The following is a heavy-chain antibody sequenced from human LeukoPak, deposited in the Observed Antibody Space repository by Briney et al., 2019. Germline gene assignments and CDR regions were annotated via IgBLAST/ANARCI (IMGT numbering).Heavy chain of an antibody. V-gene: IGHV4-59*01. CDR1: GGSISSYY. J-gene: IGHJ4*02. D-gene: IGHD6-13*01. Sequence: ASETLSLTCTVSGGSISSYYWSWIRQPPGKGLEWIGYIYNSGSTNYNPSLKSRVTISVDTSKNQFSLKLSSVTAADTAVYYCARLYSSSLGQVFDYWGQGTLVTVSS. CDR3: ARLYSSSLGQVFDY. CDR2: IYNSGST.